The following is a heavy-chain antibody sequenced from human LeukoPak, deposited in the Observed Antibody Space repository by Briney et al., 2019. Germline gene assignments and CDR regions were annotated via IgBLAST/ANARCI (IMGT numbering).Heavy chain of an antibody. V-gene: IGHV3-7*03. D-gene: IGHD6-19*01. CDR2: IKQDGSEK. CDR1: GFTSSSYW. J-gene: IGHJ6*02. Sequence: GGSLRLSCAASGFTSSSYWMSWVRQAPGKGLEWVANIKQDGSEKYYVDSVKGRFTISRDNAKNSLYLQMNSLRAEDTAVYYCARDLADSSGWSYYYYGMDVWGQGTTVTVSS. CDR3: ARDLADSSGWSYYYYGMDV.